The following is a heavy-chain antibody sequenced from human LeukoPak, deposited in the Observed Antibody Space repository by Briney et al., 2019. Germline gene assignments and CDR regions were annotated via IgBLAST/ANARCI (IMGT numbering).Heavy chain of an antibody. D-gene: IGHD6-19*01. Sequence: SETLSLTCTVSADSLTSYFWSWIRQPPGKGLEWIGYIYYSGSTIYNPSLKSRGTISVDTSKNQFSLNLSSVTAADTAVYYCARRVAGHWCFDLWGRGTLVTVFS. CDR1: ADSLTSYF. CDR2: IYYSGST. V-gene: IGHV4-59*01. CDR3: ARRVAGHWCFDL. J-gene: IGHJ2*01.